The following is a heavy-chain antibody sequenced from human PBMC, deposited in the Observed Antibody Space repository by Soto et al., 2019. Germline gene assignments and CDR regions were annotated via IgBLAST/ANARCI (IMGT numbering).Heavy chain of an antibody. CDR1: GYAFGGYA. CDR2: VSAYSGHT. V-gene: IGHV1-18*04. CDR3: ARPSGSYGDYAWSLAY. Sequence: QVQLVQSGAEMKKPGASVKVSCKASGYAFGGYAISWVRQAPGQGLEWMGWVSAYSGHTDYAQNLQGRVSMTTETSTSTAYMELGSLTSDDTAVYYCARPSGSYGDYAWSLAYWGQGTLVTVSS. D-gene: IGHD4-17*01. J-gene: IGHJ4*02.